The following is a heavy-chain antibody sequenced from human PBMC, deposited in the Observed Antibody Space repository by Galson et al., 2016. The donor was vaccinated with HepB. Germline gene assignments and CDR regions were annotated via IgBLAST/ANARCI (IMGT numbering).Heavy chain of an antibody. Sequence: PALVKPTQTLTLTCTLSGFLLNSSGVGVGWIRQPPGKALEWLALIYWDDDKRYNPSLRTRLTITKDTSKSQVVLTMTNMDPVDTATYYCADAPGYDTIGYYKAEYFHHWGQGTLVTVSS. CDR1: GFLLNSSGVG. J-gene: IGHJ1*01. CDR3: ADAPGYDTIGYYKAEYFHH. CDR2: IYWDDDK. V-gene: IGHV2-5*02. D-gene: IGHD3-22*01.